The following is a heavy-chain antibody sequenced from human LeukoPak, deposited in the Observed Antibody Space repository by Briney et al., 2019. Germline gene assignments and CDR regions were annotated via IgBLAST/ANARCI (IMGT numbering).Heavy chain of an antibody. CDR3: TTRRGPFDY. V-gene: IGHV3-30*04. J-gene: IGHJ4*02. Sequence: GGSLRLSCAASGFSFSTYAIHWVRQAPGKGLEWVAVISYDGRDKHHVDSVKGRFIISRDNSKNTLYLQMNSLRAEDTAVYYCTTRRGPFDYWGQGTLVTVSS. CDR1: GFSFSTYA. CDR2: ISYDGRDK. D-gene: IGHD1-1*01.